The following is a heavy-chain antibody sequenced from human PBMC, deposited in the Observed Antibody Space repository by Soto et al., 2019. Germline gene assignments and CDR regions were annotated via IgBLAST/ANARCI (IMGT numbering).Heavy chain of an antibody. D-gene: IGHD5-18*01. CDR3: ARGSYGYFDY. Sequence: HPGGSLRLSCAASGFTFSDHYMDWVRQAPGKGLEWVGRTRNKANSYTTEYAASVKGRFTISRDDSKNSLYLQMNSLKTEDTAVYYCARGSYGYFDYWGQGTLVTVSS. V-gene: IGHV3-72*01. CDR1: GFTFSDHY. CDR2: TRNKANSYTT. J-gene: IGHJ4*02.